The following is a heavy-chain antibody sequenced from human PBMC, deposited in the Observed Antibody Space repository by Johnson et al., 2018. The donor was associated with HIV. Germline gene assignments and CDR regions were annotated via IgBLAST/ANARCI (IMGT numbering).Heavy chain of an antibody. Sequence: QVQLVESGGGVVQPGRSLRLSCAASGFTFSSYGMHWVRQAPGKGLEWMAVIWYDGSNKYYVDSVKGRFTISRDNAKNSLYLQMNSLRAEDTAVYYCARRRGLERTTKSPDAFDIWGQGTMVTVSS. CDR2: IWYDGSNK. CDR3: ARRRGLERTTKSPDAFDI. CDR1: GFTFSSYG. J-gene: IGHJ3*02. D-gene: IGHD1-1*01. V-gene: IGHV3-33*01.